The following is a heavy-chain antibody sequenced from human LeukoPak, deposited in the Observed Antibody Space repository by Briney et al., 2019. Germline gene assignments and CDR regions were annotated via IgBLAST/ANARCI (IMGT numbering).Heavy chain of an antibody. CDR1: GFTFSDYY. CDR3: ATGDPGYSSGWYQVGAFDI. Sequence: PGGSLRLSCAASGFTFSDYYMSWIRQAPGKGLEWVSYISSSGNTIYYADSVKGRFTISRNNAKNSLYLQMNSLRAEDTAVYSCATGDPGYSSGWYQVGAFDIWGQGTMVTVSS. D-gene: IGHD6-19*01. J-gene: IGHJ3*02. V-gene: IGHV3-11*01. CDR2: ISSSGNTI.